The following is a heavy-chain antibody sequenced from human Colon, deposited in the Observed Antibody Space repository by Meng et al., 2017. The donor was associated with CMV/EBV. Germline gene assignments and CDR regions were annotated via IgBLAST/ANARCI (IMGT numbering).Heavy chain of an antibody. J-gene: IGHJ5*02. D-gene: IGHD3-3*01. CDR3: ARTFWSGPLNWLDP. CDR1: GGSISSSSYY. CDR2: IYYSGST. V-gene: IGHV4-39*01. Sequence: GGSISSSSYYWGWIRQPPGKGLEWIGSIYYSGSTYYNPSLKSRVTISVDTSKNQFSLKLSSVTAADTAVYYCARTFWSGPLNWLDPWGQGTLVTVSS.